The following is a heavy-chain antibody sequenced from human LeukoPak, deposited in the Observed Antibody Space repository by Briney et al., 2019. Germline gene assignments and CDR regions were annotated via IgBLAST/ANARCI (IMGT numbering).Heavy chain of an antibody. V-gene: IGHV4-39*07. CDR1: GGSISSSSYF. D-gene: IGHD3-10*01. CDR3: ARDSQLWFHFDY. Sequence: PSETLSLTCTVSGGSISSSSYFWDWIRQPPGKGLEWIGSIYYSGSTYYNPSLKSRVTISIDTSKNQFSLKLSSVTAADTAVYYCARDSQLWFHFDYWGQGTLVTVSS. CDR2: IYYSGST. J-gene: IGHJ4*02.